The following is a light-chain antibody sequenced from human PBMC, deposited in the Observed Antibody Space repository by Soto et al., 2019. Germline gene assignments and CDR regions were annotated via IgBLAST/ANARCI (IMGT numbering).Light chain of an antibody. CDR3: AAWDDSLSGPV. Sequence: QAVVTQPPSASGTPGQRVTISCSGSSSNFGSNYVYWYQQVPGTAPKLLIYRNNQRPSGVPDRFSGSKSGTSASLAISGLRSEDEADYYCAAWDDSLSGPVFGGGTKVTVL. V-gene: IGLV1-47*01. CDR2: RNN. J-gene: IGLJ2*01. CDR1: SSNFGSNY.